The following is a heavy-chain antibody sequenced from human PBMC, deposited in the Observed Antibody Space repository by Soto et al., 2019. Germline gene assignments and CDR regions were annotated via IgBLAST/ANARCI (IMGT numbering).Heavy chain of an antibody. J-gene: IGHJ4*02. CDR1: GASIGRGGYY. CDR2: IHFSGET. D-gene: IGHD2-21*01. Sequence: QVPLQESGPRLMKPSPTPSLTFTVSGASIGRGGYYWTWIRQYPGKALEWVGHIHFSGETNYNTSLIARLTKAIDTSTNQFSLNVAAVTAADTAMYYCARDQGGDLDYWGQGTLVTVSS. CDR3: ARDQGGDLDY. V-gene: IGHV4-31*03.